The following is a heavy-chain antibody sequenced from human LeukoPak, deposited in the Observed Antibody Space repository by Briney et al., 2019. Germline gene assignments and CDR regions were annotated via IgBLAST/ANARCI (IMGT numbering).Heavy chain of an antibody. Sequence: GGSLIDTCAASGFTFSSYAMSWVRQAPGKGLEWVSTISGSGGSTYYADSVKGRFTISRDNSKNTLYLQMNSLRAEDTAVYYCAKVVGATTRGYFDYWGQGTPVSVSS. CDR3: AKVVGATTRGYFDY. V-gene: IGHV3-23*01. D-gene: IGHD1-26*01. J-gene: IGHJ4*02. CDR2: ISGSGGST. CDR1: GFTFSSYA.